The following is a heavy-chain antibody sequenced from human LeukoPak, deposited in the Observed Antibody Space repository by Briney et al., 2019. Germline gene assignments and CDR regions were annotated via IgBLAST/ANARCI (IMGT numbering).Heavy chain of an antibody. V-gene: IGHV4-59*08. CDR3: AIGLNEWEPLDY. J-gene: IGHJ4*02. Sequence: SETLSLTCTVSGGSISSYYWSWIRQPPGKGLEWIGYIYYSGSTNYNPSLKSRVTISVDTSKNQSSLKLSSVTAADTAVYYCAIGLNEWEPLDYWGQGTLVTVSS. D-gene: IGHD1-26*01. CDR2: IYYSGST. CDR1: GGSISSYY.